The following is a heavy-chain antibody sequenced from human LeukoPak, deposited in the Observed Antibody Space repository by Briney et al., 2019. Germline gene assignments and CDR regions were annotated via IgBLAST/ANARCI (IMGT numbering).Heavy chain of an antibody. CDR1: GGSISSSSYY. CDR2: IYYSGST. D-gene: IGHD1-26*01. J-gene: IGHJ5*02. V-gene: IGHV4-39*01. CDR3: ARHGFSDSGSYYWFDP. Sequence: PSETLSLTCTVSGGSISSSSYYWGWIRQPPGKGLEWIGSIYYSGSTYYNPSLKSRVTISVDTSMTQFSLMLSSVTAADTAVYHCARHGFSDSGSYYWFDPWGQGTLVTVSS.